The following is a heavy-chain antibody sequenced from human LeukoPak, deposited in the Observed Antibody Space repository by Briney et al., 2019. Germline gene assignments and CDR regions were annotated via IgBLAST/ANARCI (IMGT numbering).Heavy chain of an antibody. CDR2: ISANNGNT. Sequence: ASVKVSCKASGGTFSSYAISWVRQAPGQGLEWMGWISANNGNTNYAQKYQGRVTMTTDASTSTAYMELRSLRSDDTAVYYCARDSIVPTIGTFDYWGQGTLVTVSS. V-gene: IGHV1-18*01. J-gene: IGHJ4*02. D-gene: IGHD5-12*01. CDR3: ARDSIVPTIGTFDY. CDR1: GGTFSSYA.